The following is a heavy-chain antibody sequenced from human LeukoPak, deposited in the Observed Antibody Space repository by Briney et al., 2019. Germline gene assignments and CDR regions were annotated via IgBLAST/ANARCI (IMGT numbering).Heavy chain of an antibody. J-gene: IGHJ5*02. D-gene: IGHD6-19*01. CDR2: FDPEDGET. CDR3: ASAGGIAVAGTYWFDP. Sequence: GASVKVSCKVSGYTLTELSVHWVRQAPGKGLEWMGGFDPEDGETIYAQKFQGRVTMTEDTSTDTAYMELSSLRSEDTAVYYCASAGGIAVAGTYWFDPWGQGTLVTVSS. CDR1: GYTLTELS. V-gene: IGHV1-24*01.